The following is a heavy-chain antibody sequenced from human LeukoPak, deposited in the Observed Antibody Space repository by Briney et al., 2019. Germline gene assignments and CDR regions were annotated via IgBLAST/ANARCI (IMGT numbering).Heavy chain of an antibody. D-gene: IGHD3-3*01. J-gene: IGHJ5*02. CDR1: GGTFTSYT. CDR2: IIPILGIA. Sequence: SVKVSCKASGGTFTSYTISWVRQAPGQGLEWMGGIIPILGIANYAQKFQGRVTITADKSTSTAYMELSGLRSEDTAVYYCARDRDYDFWSGRDPNWFDPWGQGTLVTVSS. CDR3: ARDRDYDFWSGRDPNWFDP. V-gene: IGHV1-69*04.